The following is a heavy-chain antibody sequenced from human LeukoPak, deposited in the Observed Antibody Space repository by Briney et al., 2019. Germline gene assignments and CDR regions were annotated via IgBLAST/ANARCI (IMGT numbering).Heavy chain of an antibody. Sequence: PGRSLRLSCAASGFTFSSYAMHWVRQAPGKGLEWVAVISYDGSNKYYADSVKGRFTVSRDNSKNTLYLQMNSLRAEDTAVYYCARTYGSGSYYNFNWFDPRGQGTLVTVSS. CDR1: GFTFSSYA. CDR3: ARTYGSGSYYNFNWFDP. J-gene: IGHJ5*02. CDR2: ISYDGSNK. V-gene: IGHV3-30*04. D-gene: IGHD3-10*01.